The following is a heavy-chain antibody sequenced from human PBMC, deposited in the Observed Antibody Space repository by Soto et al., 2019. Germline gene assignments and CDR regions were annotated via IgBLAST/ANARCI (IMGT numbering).Heavy chain of an antibody. D-gene: IGHD2-15*01. J-gene: IGHJ3*02. CDR1: GDSVSSNSAA. Sequence: QVRLQQSGPRLVKPSQTLSLTCAISGDSVSSNSAAWNWIMQSPSRGLEWLGRTYYRSKWYNDYAVSVASRISSKPDTSKNQFSLQMKYVTPEDTAMYYCARGGPHDCRGGYCSLRAFDIWGQGTMVTVSS. V-gene: IGHV6-1*01. CDR3: ARGGPHDCRGGYCSLRAFDI. CDR2: TYYRSKWYN.